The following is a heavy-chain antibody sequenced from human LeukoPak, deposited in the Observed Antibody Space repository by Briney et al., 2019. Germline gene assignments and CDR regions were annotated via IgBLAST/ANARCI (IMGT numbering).Heavy chain of an antibody. V-gene: IGHV4-34*08. CDR2: INHSGST. J-gene: IGHJ4*02. D-gene: IGHD3-22*01. Sequence: GSLRPSCAASGFTFSSYWMSWVRQAPGKGLEWIGEINHSGSTNYNPSLKSRVTISVDTSKNQFSLKLSSVTAADTAVYYATLSSYDSSVYYPPFNYGGRGPRVPVSS. CDR3: TLSSYDSSVYYPPFNY. CDR1: GFTFSSYW.